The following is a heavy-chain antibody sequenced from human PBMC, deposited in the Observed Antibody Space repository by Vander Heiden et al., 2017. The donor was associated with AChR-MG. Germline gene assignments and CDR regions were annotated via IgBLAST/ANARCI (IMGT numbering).Heavy chain of an antibody. D-gene: IGHD6-6*01. J-gene: IGHJ4*02. CDR3: ASSVLGSSSVDDY. V-gene: IGHV3-21*01. Sequence: EVQLVEPGGGLVKPGGSLRLPCAAFRFSCSSYSISWVRQARGKGLERVSSIGSSSSNIYYAGSVKGRFTISRDNAKNSLYLQMNSLRAEDTAVYYCASSVLGSSSVDDYWGQGTLVTVSS. CDR1: RFSCSSYS. CDR2: IGSSSSNI.